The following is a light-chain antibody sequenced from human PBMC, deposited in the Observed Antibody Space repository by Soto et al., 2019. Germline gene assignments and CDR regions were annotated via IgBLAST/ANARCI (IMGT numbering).Light chain of an antibody. Sequence: EIVLTQSPGILSLSPGEGATLSCRASQSVSSSYLAWYQQKPGQAPRLLIYGASSRATGIPDRFSGSGSGTDFTLTISRLEPEDFVVYYCQQYANSPLTFGPGTKVDIK. CDR3: QQYANSPLT. CDR2: GAS. V-gene: IGKV3-20*01. J-gene: IGKJ3*01. CDR1: QSVSSSY.